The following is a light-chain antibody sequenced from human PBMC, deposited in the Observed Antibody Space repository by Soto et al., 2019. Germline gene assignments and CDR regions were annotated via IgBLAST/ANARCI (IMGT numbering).Light chain of an antibody. V-gene: IGKV1-39*01. CDR2: AAS. Sequence: DIQMTQAPSSLSASVGDRVTITCRARQSISSYLNWYQQKPGKAHKLMIYAASSLQSGVPSRFSGSGSGTDFTLTISSLQPEDFATYYCQQSYSTPYTFGQGTKLESK. J-gene: IGKJ2*01. CDR3: QQSYSTPYT. CDR1: QSISSY.